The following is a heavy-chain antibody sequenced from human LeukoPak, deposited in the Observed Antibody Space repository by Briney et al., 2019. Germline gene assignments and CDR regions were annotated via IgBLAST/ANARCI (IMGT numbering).Heavy chain of an antibody. CDR2: ISAYNGNT. CDR3: AREGQLVLNWFDP. Sequence: ASVKVSCKASGYTFTGYYMHWVRQAPGQGLEWMGWISAYNGNTNYAQKLQGRVTMTTDTSTSTAYMELRSLRSDDTAVYYCAREGQLVLNWFDPWGQGTLVTVSS. J-gene: IGHJ5*02. V-gene: IGHV1-18*04. CDR1: GYTFTGYY. D-gene: IGHD6-13*01.